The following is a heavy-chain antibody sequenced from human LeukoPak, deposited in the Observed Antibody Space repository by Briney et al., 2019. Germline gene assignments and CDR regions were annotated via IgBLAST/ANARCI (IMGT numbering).Heavy chain of an antibody. CDR1: GGSLSGYY. D-gene: IGHD2-2*01. J-gene: IGHJ5*02. V-gene: IGHV4-34*01. CDR3: ARGGRDIVVVPAAKYNWFDP. Sequence: SETLSLTCAVYGGSLSGYYWSWIRQPPGKGLEWIGEINHSGSTNYNPSLKSRVTISVDTSKNQFSLKLSSVTAADTAVYYCARGGRDIVVVPAAKYNWFDPWGQGTLVTVSS. CDR2: INHSGST.